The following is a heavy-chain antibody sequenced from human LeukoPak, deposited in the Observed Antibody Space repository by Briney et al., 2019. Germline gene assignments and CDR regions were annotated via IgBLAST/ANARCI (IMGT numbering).Heavy chain of an antibody. CDR1: GFTFSNYA. CDR3: ARLVATTGRLYFDY. Sequence: GGSLRLSCAASGFTFSNYAMGWVRQAPGKGLEYVAVIYSGGNTYYAGSVKGRFTISRDNSKNTVYLQMNSPETENTAVFYCARLVATTGRLYFDYWGQGNLVTVSS. V-gene: IGHV3-23*03. CDR2: IYSGGNT. J-gene: IGHJ4*02. D-gene: IGHD1-1*01.